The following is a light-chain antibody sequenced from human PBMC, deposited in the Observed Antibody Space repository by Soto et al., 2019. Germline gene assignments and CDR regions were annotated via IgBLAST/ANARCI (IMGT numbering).Light chain of an antibody. V-gene: IGKV3-15*01. CDR1: QSVSGN. Sequence: EIVMTQSPATLSVSPGERVTLSCRASQSVSGNLAWYQQKPGQAPRLLIYGASTRATGVTARFSGSGSGTEFTLTISSLQSEDFALYHCQQYHNWPPFTFGRGTKVEI. J-gene: IGKJ4*01. CDR2: GAS. CDR3: QQYHNWPPFT.